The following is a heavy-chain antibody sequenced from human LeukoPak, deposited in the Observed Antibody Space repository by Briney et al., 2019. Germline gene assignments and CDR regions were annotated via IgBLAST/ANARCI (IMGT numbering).Heavy chain of an antibody. CDR2: IRYDGSNK. J-gene: IGHJ4*02. CDR1: GFTFSSYG. D-gene: IGHD6-19*01. Sequence: GGSLRLSCAASGFTFSSYGMHWVRQAPGKGLEWVAFIRYDGSNKYYADSVKGRFTIFRDNTENSLYLQMNSGRLDDSALYYCVRLESSGWYRFDYWGQGTLVTVSS. CDR3: VRLESSGWYRFDY. V-gene: IGHV3-30*02.